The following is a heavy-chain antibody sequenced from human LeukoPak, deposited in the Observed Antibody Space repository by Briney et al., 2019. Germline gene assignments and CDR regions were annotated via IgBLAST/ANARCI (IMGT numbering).Heavy chain of an antibody. D-gene: IGHD2-21*02. CDR1: GYSFTSYW. J-gene: IGHJ4*02. V-gene: IGHV5-51*01. Sequence: GESLKISCKGSGYSFTSYWIGWVRQMPGKGLEWMGIIYPGDSDTRYSPSFQGQVTISADKSISTAYLQWSSLKASDTAMYYCARHRNCGGDCYSTAYSDYWGQGTLVTVSS. CDR3: ARHRNCGGDCYSTAYSDY. CDR2: IYPGDSDT.